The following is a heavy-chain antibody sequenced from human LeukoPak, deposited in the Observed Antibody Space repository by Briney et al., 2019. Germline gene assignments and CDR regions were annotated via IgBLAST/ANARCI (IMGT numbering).Heavy chain of an antibody. Sequence: GGSLRLSCAPSGFTFTNYAMNWVRQAPAKGLEWVSSITGSGDSAYYADSVKGRFTISRDNSKDTLYLQMNSLRAEDTAIYFCAKDEAWRPAADWGQGTLVTVSS. D-gene: IGHD2-2*01. CDR3: AKDEAWRPAAD. J-gene: IGHJ4*02. CDR1: GFTFTNYA. V-gene: IGHV3-23*01. CDR2: ITGSGDSA.